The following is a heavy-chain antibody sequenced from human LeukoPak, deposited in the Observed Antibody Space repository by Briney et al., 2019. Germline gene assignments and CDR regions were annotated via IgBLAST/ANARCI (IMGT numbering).Heavy chain of an antibody. Sequence: SETLSLTCTVSGGSISSYYWSWIRQPAGKGLEWIGRIYTSGSTNYNPSLKSRVTMSVDTSKNQFSLKLSSVTAADTAVYYCARGYSSSWYGDYYYMDVWGKGTTVTVSS. D-gene: IGHD6-13*01. CDR1: GGSISSYY. J-gene: IGHJ6*03. CDR3: ARGYSSSWYGDYYYMDV. V-gene: IGHV4-4*07. CDR2: IYTSGST.